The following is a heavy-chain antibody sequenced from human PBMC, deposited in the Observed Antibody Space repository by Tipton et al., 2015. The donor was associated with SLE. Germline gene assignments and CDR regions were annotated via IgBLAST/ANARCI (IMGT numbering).Heavy chain of an antibody. CDR1: GVSISGHY. V-gene: IGHV4-59*11. D-gene: IGHD6-19*01. Sequence: TLSLTCTVSGVSISGHYWSWIRQAPGKGLEWIGYIYYTGSTDYNPSLKSRVTISVDTSKNQFSLNLRSVTAADTAVYYCARRGWVDAFDIWGQGTMVIVSS. J-gene: IGHJ3*02. CDR2: IYYTGST. CDR3: ARRGWVDAFDI.